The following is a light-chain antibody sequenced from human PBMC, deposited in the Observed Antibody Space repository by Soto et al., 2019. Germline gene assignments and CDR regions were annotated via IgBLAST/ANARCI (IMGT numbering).Light chain of an antibody. CDR3: QSYDYNLSGVL. CDR2: GNF. J-gene: IGLJ2*01. V-gene: IGLV1-40*01. Sequence: QSVLTQPPSVSGAPGQRATISCAGSASKIGASYDGHWYQQVPGTAPKLLISGNFNRPSGVPDRFSGSKSGTSASLAITGLQAEDEADYYCQSYDYNLSGVLFGGGTKLTVL. CDR1: ASKIGASYD.